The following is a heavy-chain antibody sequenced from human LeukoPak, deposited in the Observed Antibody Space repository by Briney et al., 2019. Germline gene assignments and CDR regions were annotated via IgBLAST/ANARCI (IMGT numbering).Heavy chain of an antibody. J-gene: IGHJ4*02. Sequence: GGSLRLSCAASGFTFSSYWMSWVRQAPGKGLEWVANIKQDGSEKYYVDSVKGRFTISRDNAKNSLYLQMNSLRAEDTAVYYCARVRAVAGRQESFDYWGQGTLVTVSS. CDR1: GFTFSSYW. CDR3: ARVRAVAGRQESFDY. V-gene: IGHV3-7*03. D-gene: IGHD6-19*01. CDR2: IKQDGSEK.